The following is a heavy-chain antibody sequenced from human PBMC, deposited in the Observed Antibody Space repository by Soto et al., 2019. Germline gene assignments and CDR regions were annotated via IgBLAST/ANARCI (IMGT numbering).Heavy chain of an antibody. CDR1: GYTFTSYG. D-gene: IGHD3-10*01. J-gene: IGHJ4*02. V-gene: IGHV1-18*04. CDR2: ISAYNGNI. Sequence: QVPLVQSGAEVKKPGASVKVSCKASGYTFTSYGISWVRQAPGQGLEWMGWISAYNGNINYAQKLQGRVTMTTDTSTSTAYMELRSLRSDDTAVYYCARVLALWFGELSGNLDYWGQGTLVTVSS. CDR3: ARVLALWFGELSGNLDY.